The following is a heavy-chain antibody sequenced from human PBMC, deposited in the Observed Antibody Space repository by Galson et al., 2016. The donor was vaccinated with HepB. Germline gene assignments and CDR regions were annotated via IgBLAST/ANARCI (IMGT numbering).Heavy chain of an antibody. V-gene: IGHV3-21*01. Sequence: SLRLSCAASGFTFSGYSMSWVRQAPGKGLEWVSSITSYGSHIFYADSAMGRFTISRDDAKNSLYLQMNRLRAEDTAVYDCARPVDGRGDPFNYWGQGTMVTVSS. CDR3: ARPVDGRGDPFNY. D-gene: IGHD3-16*01. J-gene: IGHJ4*02. CDR2: ITSYGSHI. CDR1: GFTFSGYS.